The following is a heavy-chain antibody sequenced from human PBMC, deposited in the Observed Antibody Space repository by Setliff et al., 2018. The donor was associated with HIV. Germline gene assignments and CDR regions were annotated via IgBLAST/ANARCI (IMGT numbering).Heavy chain of an antibody. J-gene: IGHJ6*03. Sequence: KTSETLSLTCGVSGYSISSGYYWGWIRQPPGKGLEWIGSIYHNGITYYNPSLKSRVTISTGTSNNQFSLTLSSVTAADTAVYYCARGVLITKRVTQTGGYYYYTDVWGKGTTVTVSS. D-gene: IGHD2-21*02. V-gene: IGHV4-38-2*01. CDR2: IYHNGIT. CDR1: GYSISSGYY. CDR3: ARGVLITKRVTQTGGYYYYTDV.